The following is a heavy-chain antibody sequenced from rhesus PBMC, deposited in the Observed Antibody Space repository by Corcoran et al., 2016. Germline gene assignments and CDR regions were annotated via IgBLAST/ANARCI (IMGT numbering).Heavy chain of an antibody. CDR2: ISSASSYI. Sequence: EVQLVESGGGLVQPGGSLRLSCAASGFTFSDYYMSWVRQAPGKGLEWVSSISSASSYIYYADAVKGRVTISRDNAKNSLSLQMNSLKTEDTAVYYCTRDAYYDSGYYRGQRPYWGQGVLVTVSS. V-gene: IGHV3S16*01. J-gene: IGHJ4*01. CDR3: TRDAYYDSGYYRGQRPY. D-gene: IGHD3-28*01. CDR1: GFTFSDYY.